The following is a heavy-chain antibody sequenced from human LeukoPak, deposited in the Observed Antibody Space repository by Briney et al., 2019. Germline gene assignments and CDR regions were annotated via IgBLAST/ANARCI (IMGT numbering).Heavy chain of an antibody. J-gene: IGHJ3*01. CDR2: IYYSGST. CDR3: ARGVISTDAFDV. D-gene: IGHD3-3*02. Sequence: SETLSLTCAVSGDSISSYYWSWIRQPPGKGLEWIGYIYYSGSTIYNPSLKSRVTMSLDTSKNQFSLKLRSVTAADTAVYYCARGVISTDAFDVWGQGTMVTVSS. CDR1: GDSISSYY. V-gene: IGHV4-59*01.